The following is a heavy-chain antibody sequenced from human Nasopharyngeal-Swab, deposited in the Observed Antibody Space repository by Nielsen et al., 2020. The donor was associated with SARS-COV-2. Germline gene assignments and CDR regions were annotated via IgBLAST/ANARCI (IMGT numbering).Heavy chain of an antibody. CDR2: TYYRSKWYN. V-gene: IGHV6-1*01. CDR3: ARRQMGAHAFDI. D-gene: IGHD3-16*01. Sequence: SQTLSLTCAISGDSVSSNNAAWNWLRQSPSRGLEWLGRTYYRSKWYNEYAASVKSRVTINPDTSKNQISLQVNSVTAEDTAVYYCARRQMGAHAFDIWGQGTMVTVSS. J-gene: IGHJ3*02. CDR1: GDSVSSNNAA.